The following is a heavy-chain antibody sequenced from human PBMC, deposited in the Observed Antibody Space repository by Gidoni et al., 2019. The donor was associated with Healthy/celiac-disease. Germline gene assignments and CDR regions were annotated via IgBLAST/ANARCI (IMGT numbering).Heavy chain of an antibody. D-gene: IGHD6-6*01. CDR1: GFTFSRYG. CDR2: ISYDGSNK. CDR3: AKGPPEYTPRGTIDY. V-gene: IGHV3-30*18. Sequence: QVQLVESGGGVVQPGRSLRLSCAASGFTFSRYGMHWVRQAPGKGLEWVAVISYDGSNKYYADSVKGRFTISRDNSKNTLYLQMNSLRAEDTAVYYCAKGPPEYTPRGTIDYWGQGTLVTVSS. J-gene: IGHJ4*02.